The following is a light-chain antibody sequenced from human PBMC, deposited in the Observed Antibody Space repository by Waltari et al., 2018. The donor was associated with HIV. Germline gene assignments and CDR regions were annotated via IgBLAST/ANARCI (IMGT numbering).Light chain of an antibody. V-gene: IGLV1-47*01. CDR2: KNN. CDR1: NSNIGRNY. Sequence: QSVLTQPPSASGTPGQRATISCFGSNSNIGRNYVYWYQQLPGMAPKLLIYKNNPLPAGVPDRFSGSKSGTSASLAISVLRSADEADYYCAAWDDRLNLVFGGGTKLTVL. J-gene: IGLJ2*01. CDR3: AAWDDRLNLV.